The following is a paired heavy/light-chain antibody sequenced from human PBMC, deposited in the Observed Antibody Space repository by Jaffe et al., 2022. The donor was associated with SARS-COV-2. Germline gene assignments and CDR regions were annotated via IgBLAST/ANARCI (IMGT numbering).Light chain of an antibody. J-gene: IGLJ1*01. CDR1: SSDVGNYNL. Sequence: QSALTQPASVSGSPGQSITISCTGTSSDVGNYNLVSWYQQHPGKAPKLIIYEVSQRPSGVSNRFSGSRSGNTASLTISGLQAEDEADYFCCSYAGSVIFYVFGTGTKVTV. CDR2: EVS. CDR3: CSYAGSVIFYV. V-gene: IGLV2-23*02.
Heavy chain of an antibody. Sequence: QVQLQQSGPGLVRSSQTLSLTCVISGDSVSSNNAVWNWIRQSPSRGLEWLGRTYYRSGWYYDYGVSVKGRTRINPDTSKNQFSLQLDSVTPEDTAVYYCATYASGKSYFGPWGQGILVTVSS. J-gene: IGHJ5*02. V-gene: IGHV6-1*01. CDR2: TYYRSGWYY. CDR1: GDSVSSNNAV. D-gene: IGHD3-10*01. CDR3: ATYASGKSYFGP.